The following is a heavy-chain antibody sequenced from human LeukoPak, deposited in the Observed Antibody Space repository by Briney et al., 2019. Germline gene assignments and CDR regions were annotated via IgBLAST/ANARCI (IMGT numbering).Heavy chain of an antibody. CDR3: ARQYCSSTSCPFGY. CDR1: GYSISSGYY. CDR2: IYHSGST. D-gene: IGHD2-2*01. J-gene: IGHJ4*02. V-gene: IGHV4-38-2*01. Sequence: PSETLSLTCAVSGYSISSGYYWGWIRQPPGKGLEWIGSIYHSGSTYYNPSLKSRVTISVDTSKNQFSLKLSSVTAADTAVYYSARQYCSSTSCPFGYWGQGTLVTVSS.